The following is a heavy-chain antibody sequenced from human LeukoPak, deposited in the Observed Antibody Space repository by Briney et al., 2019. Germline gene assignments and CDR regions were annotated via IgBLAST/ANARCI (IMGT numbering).Heavy chain of an antibody. Sequence: PGASVKVSCKVSGYTLTELSMHWVRQAPGKGLEWMGGFDPEDGETIYAQKFQGRVTMTEDTSTDTAYMELSSLRSEDTAVYYCATMVYYGSGSYYTPRFDYWGQGTLVTVSS. J-gene: IGHJ4*02. CDR3: ATMVYYGSGSYYTPRFDY. D-gene: IGHD3-10*01. V-gene: IGHV1-24*01. CDR1: GYTLTELS. CDR2: FDPEDGET.